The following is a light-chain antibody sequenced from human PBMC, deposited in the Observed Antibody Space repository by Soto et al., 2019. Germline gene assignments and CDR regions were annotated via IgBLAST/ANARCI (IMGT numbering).Light chain of an antibody. Sequence: QSALTQAASVSGSPGQSITIACTGTSSDVGGYNYVSWYQQHPGKAPKLMIYDVSNRPSGVSNRFSGSKSGNTASLTISGLLAEDEADYYCSSYTSSSVVFGGGTKLTVL. CDR1: SSDVGGYNY. CDR3: SSYTSSSVV. J-gene: IGLJ2*01. CDR2: DVS. V-gene: IGLV2-14*01.